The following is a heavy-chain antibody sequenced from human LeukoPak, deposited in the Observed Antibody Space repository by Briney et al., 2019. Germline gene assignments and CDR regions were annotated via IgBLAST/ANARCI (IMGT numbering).Heavy chain of an antibody. CDR2: IYYSGST. Sequence: SETLSLTCTVSGGSISSGDYYWSWIRQPPGKGLEWIGYIYYSGSTYYNPSLKSRVTISVDTSKNQFSLKLSSVTAEDTAVYYCARVGEDYDSSGYFDYWGQGTLVTVSS. D-gene: IGHD3-22*01. J-gene: IGHJ4*02. CDR1: GGSISSGDYY. V-gene: IGHV4-30-4*01. CDR3: ARVGEDYDSSGYFDY.